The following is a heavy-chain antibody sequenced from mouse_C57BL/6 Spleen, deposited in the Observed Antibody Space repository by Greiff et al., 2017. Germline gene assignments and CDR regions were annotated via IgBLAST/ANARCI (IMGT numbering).Heavy chain of an antibody. V-gene: IGHV5-17*01. CDR3: ARDIYYDYFYYFDY. CDR2: ISSGSSTI. J-gene: IGHJ2*01. CDR1: GFTFSDYG. Sequence: EVQLMESGGGLVKPGGSLKLSCAASGFTFSDYGMHWVRQAPEKGLEWVAYISSGSSTIYYADTVKGRFTISRDNAKNTLFLQMTSLRSEDTAMYYCARDIYYDYFYYFDYWGQGTTLTVSS. D-gene: IGHD2-4*01.